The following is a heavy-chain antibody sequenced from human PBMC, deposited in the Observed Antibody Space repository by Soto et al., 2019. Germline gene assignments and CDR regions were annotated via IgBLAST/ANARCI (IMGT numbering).Heavy chain of an antibody. CDR3: ARTYSSSSPLYYYYGMDV. V-gene: IGHV4-30-4*01. CDR1: GGSVSSGDSY. CDR2: IYYSGST. D-gene: IGHD6-6*01. Sequence: QVQLQESGPGLVKPSQTLSLTCTVSGGSVSSGDSYWSWVRQPPGKGLEWVGFIYYSGSTYYNPSLKSRVTISVDTSKNQFSLKLTSVTAADTAVYYCARTYSSSSPLYYYYGMDVWGQGTTVTVSS. J-gene: IGHJ6*02.